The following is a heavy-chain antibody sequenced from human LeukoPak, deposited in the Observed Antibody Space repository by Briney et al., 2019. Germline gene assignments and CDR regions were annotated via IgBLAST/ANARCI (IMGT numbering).Heavy chain of an antibody. CDR1: CGSISSGGYS. J-gene: IGHJ4*02. V-gene: IGHV4-30-2*01. Sequence: SQTLSLTCAVSCGSISSGGYSWSWIRQPPGKGLEWIGYIYHSGSTYYNPSLKSRVTISVDRSKNQFSLKLSSVTAADTAVYYCASLAYCGGDCYYFDYWGQGTLVAVSS. CDR2: IYHSGST. D-gene: IGHD2-21*01. CDR3: ASLAYCGGDCYYFDY.